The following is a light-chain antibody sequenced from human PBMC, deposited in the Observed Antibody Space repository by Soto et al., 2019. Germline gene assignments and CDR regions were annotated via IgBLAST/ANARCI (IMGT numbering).Light chain of an antibody. Sequence: QSALTQPASVSGSPEQSITISCTGTSSDVGSYNYVSWYQQHPGKAPKLMIYDVTNRPSGVSNRFSGSKSGNTASLTISGLQAEDEAAYYCSSYTSSSTYVFGTGTKVTVL. CDR3: SSYTSSSTYV. CDR2: DVT. V-gene: IGLV2-14*01. J-gene: IGLJ1*01. CDR1: SSDVGSYNY.